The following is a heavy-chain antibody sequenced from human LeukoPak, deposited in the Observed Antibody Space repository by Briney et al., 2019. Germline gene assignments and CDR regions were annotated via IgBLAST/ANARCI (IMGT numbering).Heavy chain of an antibody. CDR1: GISFSTYW. Sequence: PGGSLRLSCVASGISFSTYWMTWVRQAPGKGLEWVANIKHDRSDKYYVDSVKGRFTISRDNAKNSVYLQMNSLRAEDTAVYYCARDHNDAFDIWGQGTMVTVSS. CDR2: IKHDRSDK. J-gene: IGHJ3*02. V-gene: IGHV3-7*05. CDR3: ARDHNDAFDI.